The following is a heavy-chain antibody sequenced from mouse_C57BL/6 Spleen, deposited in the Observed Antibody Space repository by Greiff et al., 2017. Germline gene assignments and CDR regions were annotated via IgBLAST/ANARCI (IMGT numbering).Heavy chain of an antibody. CDR3: ARDPSTVVATGAMDY. D-gene: IGHD1-1*01. V-gene: IGHV1-72*01. CDR2: IDPNSGGT. J-gene: IGHJ4*01. CDR1: GYTFTSYW. Sequence: QVHVKQPGAELVKPGASVKLSCKASGYTFTSYWMHWVKQRPGRGLEWIGRIDPNSGGTKYNEKFKSKATLTVDKPSSTAYMQLSSLTSEDSAVYYCARDPSTVVATGAMDYWGQGTSVTVSS.